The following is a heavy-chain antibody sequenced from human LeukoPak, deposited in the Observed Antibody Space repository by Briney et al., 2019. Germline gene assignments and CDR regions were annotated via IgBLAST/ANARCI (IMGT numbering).Heavy chain of an antibody. J-gene: IGHJ3*02. CDR3: ARVLQQLSYGAFDI. V-gene: IGHV3-21*01. CDR1: GFTFSSYS. Sequence: GGSLRLSCAASGFTFSSYSMNWVRQAPGKGLEWVSSISSSSSDIYYADSVKGGFTISRDNAKNSLYLQMNSLRAEDTAVYYCARVLQQLSYGAFDIWGQGTMVTVSS. CDR2: ISSSSSDI. D-gene: IGHD6-13*01.